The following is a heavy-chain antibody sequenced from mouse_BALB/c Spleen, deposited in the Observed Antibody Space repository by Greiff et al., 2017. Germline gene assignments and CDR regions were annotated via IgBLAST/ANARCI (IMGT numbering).Heavy chain of an antibody. J-gene: IGHJ3*01. V-gene: IGHV1S34*01. CDR1: GYSFTGYY. D-gene: IGHD1-2*01. CDR3: ASGLRPAWFAY. CDR2: ISCYNGAT. Sequence: LVKTGASVKISCKASGYSFTGYYMHWVKQSHGKSLEWIGYISCYNGATSYNQKFKGKATFTVDTSSSTAYMQFNSLTSEDSAVYYCASGLRPAWFAYWGQGTLVTVSA.